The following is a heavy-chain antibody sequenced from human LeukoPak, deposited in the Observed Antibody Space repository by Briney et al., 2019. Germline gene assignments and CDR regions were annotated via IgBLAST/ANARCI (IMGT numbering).Heavy chain of an antibody. Sequence: GASVKVSCKASGYTFTNYYMHWVRQAPGQGLQWMGIINPSGVSTSYAQNFQGRVTMTRDMSTSTVYMELSSLRSEDTAVYYCARDKYYYDSSAYYPFRGPPDLDYWGQGTLVTVSS. CDR1: GYTFTNYY. CDR2: INPSGVST. J-gene: IGHJ4*02. CDR3: ARDKYYYDSSAYYPFRGPPDLDY. D-gene: IGHD3-22*01. V-gene: IGHV1-46*01.